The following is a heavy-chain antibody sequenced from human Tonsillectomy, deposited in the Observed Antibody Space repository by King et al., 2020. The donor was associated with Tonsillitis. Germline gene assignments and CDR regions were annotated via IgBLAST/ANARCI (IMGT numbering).Heavy chain of an antibody. CDR2: IYYSGST. J-gene: IGHJ4*02. CDR1: GDSISSYY. Sequence: QLQESGPGLVKPSEILSLTCTVSGDSISSYYWSWIRQPPGKGLEWIGNIYYSGSTNYNPSLKSRVTISVDTSKSQFSLKVRSVSAADTAAYYCARGLAAADPFDYWGQGTLVSVSS. D-gene: IGHD6-13*01. CDR3: ARGLAAADPFDY. V-gene: IGHV4-59*01.